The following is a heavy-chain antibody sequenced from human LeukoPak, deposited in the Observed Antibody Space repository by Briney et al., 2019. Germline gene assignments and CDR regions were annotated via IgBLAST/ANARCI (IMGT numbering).Heavy chain of an antibody. CDR3: ARDNWVDC. V-gene: IGHV3-48*04. CDR2: IDTSSTTM. Sequence: PSGGSLRLSCAASGLTFSKYSMTWVRQAPGKGLECVSFIDTSSTTMYYTDSVKGRFTISRDNAKNSLYLQMNSLKVEDTAIYYCARDNWVDCWGQGTLVTVPS. CDR1: GLTFSKYS. J-gene: IGHJ5*01.